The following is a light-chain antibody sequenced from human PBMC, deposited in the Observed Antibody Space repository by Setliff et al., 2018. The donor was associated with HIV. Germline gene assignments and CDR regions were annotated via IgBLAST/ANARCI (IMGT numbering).Light chain of an antibody. J-gene: IGLJ1*01. CDR2: EVR. V-gene: IGLV2-14*02. CDR3: SSYAITNTVP. Sequence: QSALTQPASLSGSLGQSITISCTGTSSAVRSYNLVAWYQQHPGKAPKLMIYEVRNRPSGVSNRFSGSKSGNTASLTISGLQAEDEADYYCSSYAITNTVPFGTGTKVTV. CDR1: SSAVRSYNL.